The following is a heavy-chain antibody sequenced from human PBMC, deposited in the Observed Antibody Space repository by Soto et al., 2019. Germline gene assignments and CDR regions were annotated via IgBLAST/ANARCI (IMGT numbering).Heavy chain of an antibody. D-gene: IGHD2-2*01. V-gene: IGHV1-3*01. J-gene: IGHJ4*02. Sequence: QVQLVQSGAEVKKPGASVKVSCKASGDTFTSYAFHWVRQAPGQRPEWMGWINAGNGNTKYSQKFQGRVTITSDTSASTVYMELRSLRSEDTAVYYCATSQYLPLFDYWGRGTLVTVSS. CDR3: ATSQYLPLFDY. CDR2: INAGNGNT. CDR1: GDTFTSYA.